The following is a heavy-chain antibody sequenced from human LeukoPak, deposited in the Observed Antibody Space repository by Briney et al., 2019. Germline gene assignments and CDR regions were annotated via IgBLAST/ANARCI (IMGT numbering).Heavy chain of an antibody. CDR1: GFTFSHYW. V-gene: IGHV3-7*01. D-gene: IGHD5-12*01. Sequence: PGGSLRLSCAASGFTFSHYWMTWVRQAPGKGLEWVAQINQDGSEEYYMDSVKARFTISRDNAKNSVFLQMNSLRAEDTAIYYCVRDGGVSGYDLLDYWGQGPLVTVPS. CDR3: VRDGGVSGYDLLDY. J-gene: IGHJ4*02. CDR2: INQDGSEE.